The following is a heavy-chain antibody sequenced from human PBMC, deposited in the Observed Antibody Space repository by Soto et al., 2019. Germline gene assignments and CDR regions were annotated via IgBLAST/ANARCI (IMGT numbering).Heavy chain of an antibody. J-gene: IGHJ5*02. CDR2: ISGYNGNT. Sequence: ASVKVSCKASGYSFSSNGITWVRQAPGQGLEWLGRISGYNGNTRYADKLQGRVSMTTETSTNTAYMELRSLTSDDTAVYYCAGIYSSGWGNRFDPWGQGNLVTVSS. CDR1: GYSFSSNG. D-gene: IGHD6-19*01. CDR3: AGIYSSGWGNRFDP. V-gene: IGHV1-18*01.